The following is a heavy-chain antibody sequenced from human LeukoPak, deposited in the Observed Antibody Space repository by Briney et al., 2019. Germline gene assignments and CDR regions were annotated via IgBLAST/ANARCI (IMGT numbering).Heavy chain of an antibody. CDR3: AASEGRRMVVAATLTGMDV. D-gene: IGHD2-15*01. V-gene: IGHV1-58*02. J-gene: IGHJ6*02. CDR2: IVVGSGNT. Sequence: SVKVSCKAAGFTVTSSAMQWGRQARGQRLGWIGWIVVGSGNTNYAQKFQERVTITRDMSTSTAYMDLSSLRSEDTAVYYCAASEGRRMVVAATLTGMDVWGQGTTVTVSS. CDR1: GFTVTSSA.